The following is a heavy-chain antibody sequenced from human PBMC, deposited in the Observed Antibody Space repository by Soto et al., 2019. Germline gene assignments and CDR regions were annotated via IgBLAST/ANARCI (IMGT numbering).Heavy chain of an antibody. V-gene: IGHV4-31*03. D-gene: IGHD2-2*01. CDR3: ASTAEVVPAAIWFDP. CDR2: IYYSGST. J-gene: IGHJ5*02. CDR1: GGSISSGGYY. Sequence: SETLSLTCTVSGGSISSGGYYWSWIRQHPGKGLEWIGYIYYSGSTYYNPSLKSRVTISVDTSMNQFSLKLSSVTAADTAVYYCASTAEVVPAAIWFDPWGQGTLVTVSS.